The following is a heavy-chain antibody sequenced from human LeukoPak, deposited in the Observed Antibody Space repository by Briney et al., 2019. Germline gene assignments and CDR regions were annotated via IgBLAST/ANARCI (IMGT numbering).Heavy chain of an antibody. CDR2: ISSSSSYI. D-gene: IGHD3-9*01. Sequence: GGSLRLSCAASGFTFSSNSMNWVRQAPGKGLEWVSSISSSSSYIYYADSVKGRFTISRDNAKNSLYLQMNSLRAEDTAVYYCARDMNYDILTNSWFDPWGQGTLVTVSS. V-gene: IGHV3-21*01. J-gene: IGHJ5*02. CDR3: ARDMNYDILTNSWFDP. CDR1: GFTFSSNS.